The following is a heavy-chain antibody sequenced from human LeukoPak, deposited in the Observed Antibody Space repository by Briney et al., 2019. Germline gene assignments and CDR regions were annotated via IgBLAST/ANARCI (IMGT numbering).Heavy chain of an antibody. CDR3: AAVGATFSPHFDN. V-gene: IGHV3-74*01. J-gene: IGHJ4*02. D-gene: IGHD5-12*01. CDR2: INSDGSIT. CDR1: GFTFSSYW. Sequence: GGSLRLSCAASGFTFSSYWMHWVRQAPGKGLMWVSRINSDGSITSYADSVKGRFTISRDTAKNTLHVQMNSLRAEDTAVYYCAAVGATFSPHFDNWGQGTLVTVSS.